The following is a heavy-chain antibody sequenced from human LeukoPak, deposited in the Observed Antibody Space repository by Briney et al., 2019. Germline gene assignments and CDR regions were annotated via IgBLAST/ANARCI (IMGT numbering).Heavy chain of an antibody. CDR2: IHIRGIT. CDR3: ARRVVYASYYYYYGMDV. CDR1: GGSITNYY. Sequence: PSETLSLTCTVSGGSITNYYWSWIRQPAGKALEWIGRIHIRGITNYNPSLKSRVSMSADTSKNQLSLSLKSVTAADTAVYYCARRVVYASYYYYYGMDVWGQGTTVTVSS. V-gene: IGHV4-4*07. D-gene: IGHD2-8*02. J-gene: IGHJ6*02.